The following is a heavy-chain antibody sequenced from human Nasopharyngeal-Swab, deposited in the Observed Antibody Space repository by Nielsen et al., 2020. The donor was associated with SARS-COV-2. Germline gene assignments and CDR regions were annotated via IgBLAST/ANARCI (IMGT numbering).Heavy chain of an antibody. V-gene: IGHV4-30-4*01. CDR3: AREYRRITIFGVVINGFDY. J-gene: IGHJ4*02. Sequence: WIRQPPGKGLEWIGSIYYSGSTYYNPPLKSRVTISVDTSKNQFSLKLSSVTAADTAVYSCAREYRRITIFGVVINGFDYWGQGTLVTVSS. D-gene: IGHD3-3*01. CDR2: IYYSGST.